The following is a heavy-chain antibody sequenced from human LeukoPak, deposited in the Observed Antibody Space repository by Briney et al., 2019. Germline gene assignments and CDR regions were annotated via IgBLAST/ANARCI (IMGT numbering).Heavy chain of an antibody. J-gene: IGHJ4*02. CDR1: EFTFAGYA. V-gene: IGHV3-23*01. CDR2: ITGSGVST. CDR3: VKTHGDQRG. D-gene: IGHD4-17*01. Sequence: GGSLRLSCAASEFTFAGYAMSWVRQAPGKGLERVSAITGSGVSTYYADSVKGRFTISRDDPKNMLYLQMNSLRAEDTAVYYCVKTHGDQRGWGQGTLVTVSS.